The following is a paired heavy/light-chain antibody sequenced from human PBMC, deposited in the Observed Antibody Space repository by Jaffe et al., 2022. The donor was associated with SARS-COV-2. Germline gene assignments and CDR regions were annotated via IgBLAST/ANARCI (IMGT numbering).Light chain of an antibody. J-gene: IGKJ4*01. V-gene: IGKV2-24*01. CDR2: KIS. CDR3: MQATQFPLT. CDR1: QSLVHSDGNTY. Sequence: DIVMTQTPLSSPVTLGQPASISCRSSQSLVHSDGNTYLSWLQQRPGQPPRLLIYKISNRFSGVPDRFSGSGAGTDFTLKISRVEAEDVGVYYCMQATQFPLTFGGGTKVEIK.
Heavy chain of an antibody. V-gene: IGHV1-69*01. CDR2: IIPIFGTA. D-gene: IGHD5-18*01. CDR3: AAEEMDTAMVIFYYYGMDV. CDR1: GGTFSSYA. Sequence: QVQLVQSGAEVKKPGSSVKVSCKASGGTFSSYAISWVRQAPGQGLEWMGGIIPIFGTANYAQKFQGRVTITADESTSTAYMELSSLRSEDTAVYYCAAEEMDTAMVIFYYYGMDVWGQGTTVTVSS. J-gene: IGHJ6*02.